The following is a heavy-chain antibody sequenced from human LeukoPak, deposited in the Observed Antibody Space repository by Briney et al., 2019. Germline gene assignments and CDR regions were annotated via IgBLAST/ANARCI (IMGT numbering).Heavy chain of an antibody. Sequence: GGSLRLSCAASGFTFSDYYMSWIRQAPGKGLEWVSYISSSGSTMFYADSVKGRFTISRDNSKNTLYLQMNSLRAEDTAVYYCARKVAAAGTSHAFDIWGQGTMVTVSS. J-gene: IGHJ3*02. CDR2: ISSSGSTM. D-gene: IGHD6-13*01. CDR3: ARKVAAAGTSHAFDI. CDR1: GFTFSDYY. V-gene: IGHV3-11*01.